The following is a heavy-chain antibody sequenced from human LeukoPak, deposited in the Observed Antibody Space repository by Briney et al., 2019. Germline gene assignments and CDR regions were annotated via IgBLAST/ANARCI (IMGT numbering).Heavy chain of an antibody. V-gene: IGHV3-7*01. D-gene: IGHD5-18*01. Sequence: GGSLRLSCAASGFTFSSYWMSWVRQAPGKGLEWVANIKQDGSEKYYVDSVKGRFTVSRDNAKNSLYLQMNSLRAEDTAVYYCARGGRYSPFDYWGQGTLVTVSS. J-gene: IGHJ4*02. CDR2: IKQDGSEK. CDR3: ARGGRYSPFDY. CDR1: GFTFSSYW.